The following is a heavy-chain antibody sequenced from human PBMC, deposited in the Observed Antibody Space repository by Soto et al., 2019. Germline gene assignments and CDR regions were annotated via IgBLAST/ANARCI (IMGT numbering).Heavy chain of an antibody. Sequence: PGGSLRLSCAGSGVTFRGYAVHWVRQPPGKGLEWVTVISDDGSKTYYADSVKGRLSVSRDDSTNMVFLQMSGLRSEDTAVYHCARAYQLTYYFDDWGPGTPVTVSS. CDR3: ARAYQLTYYFDD. V-gene: IGHV3-30*14. D-gene: IGHD3-9*01. CDR1: GVTFRGYA. J-gene: IGHJ4*02. CDR2: ISDDGSKT.